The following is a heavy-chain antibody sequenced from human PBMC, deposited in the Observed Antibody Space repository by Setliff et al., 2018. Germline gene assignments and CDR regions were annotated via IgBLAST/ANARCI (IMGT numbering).Heavy chain of an antibody. V-gene: IGHV1-69*05. J-gene: IGHJ6*03. CDR3: VREGVDSRSSTDYRCYMDV. CDR1: GATFSSYG. Sequence: SVKVSCKASGATFSSYGISWVRQAPGQGLEWMGGTIPMFGTTEYAQKFQGRLTIITDESTNTAFMQLSSLRSDDTAVYYCVREGVDSRSSTDYRCYMDVWGKGTTVTVSS. D-gene: IGHD3-22*01. CDR2: TIPMFGTT.